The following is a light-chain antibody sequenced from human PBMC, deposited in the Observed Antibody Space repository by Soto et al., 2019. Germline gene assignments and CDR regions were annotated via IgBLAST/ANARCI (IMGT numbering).Light chain of an antibody. CDR3: QQRAGWPLT. V-gene: IGKV3D-11*01. CDR1: KGVSRA. J-gene: IGKJ4*01. CDR2: ETS. Sequence: EIVLTQSPATLSLSPGERPPLPGRASKGVSRALAWYQQKPGQAPRLLIYETSNRATGIPARFGGSGSGTDFSLTISSLEPEDFAVYYCQQRAGWPLTFGGGTRVEIK.